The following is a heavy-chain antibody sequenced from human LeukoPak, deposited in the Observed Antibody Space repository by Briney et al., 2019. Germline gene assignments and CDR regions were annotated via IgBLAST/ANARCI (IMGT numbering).Heavy chain of an antibody. J-gene: IGHJ6*03. Sequence: PGGSLRLSCAASGFTFSTYSMNWVRQAPGKGLEWVSSISRSSNYIYYADSVKGRFTISRDNARNSLYLQMNSLRAEDTAVYYCASGSGSYRTPYYYMDVWGTGTTVTVSS. D-gene: IGHD3-10*01. CDR2: ISRSSNYI. CDR1: GFTFSTYS. CDR3: ASGSGSYRTPYYYMDV. V-gene: IGHV3-21*04.